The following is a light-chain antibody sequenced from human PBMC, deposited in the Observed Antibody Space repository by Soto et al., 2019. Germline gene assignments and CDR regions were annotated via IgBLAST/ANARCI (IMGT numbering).Light chain of an antibody. J-gene: IGKJ1*01. Sequence: DIQMTQSPSSLSASVGDSVTITCRATEGISNYLAWYRQKPGTAPKLLISAASTWQTGVPSRFSGGGSGTDFTLTISSLQPEDVATYYCQKYSSAPWTSGQGTKVDIK. CDR1: EGISNY. V-gene: IGKV1-27*01. CDR3: QKYSSAPWT. CDR2: AAS.